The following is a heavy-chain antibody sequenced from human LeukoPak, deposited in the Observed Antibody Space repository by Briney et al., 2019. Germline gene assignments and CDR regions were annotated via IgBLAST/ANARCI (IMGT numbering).Heavy chain of an antibody. CDR2: LNAGNENT. CDR1: GYTFSRYG. Sequence: ASVKVSCKASGYTFSRYGMHWVRQAPGQSLEWMGWLNAGNENTKYSQKFQGRVSITRDTSASTAYMELSSLTSEDTAVYYCARNPPRAATWYYFDYWGQGTLVTVSS. D-gene: IGHD1-26*01. V-gene: IGHV1-3*01. J-gene: IGHJ4*02. CDR3: ARNPPRAATWYYFDY.